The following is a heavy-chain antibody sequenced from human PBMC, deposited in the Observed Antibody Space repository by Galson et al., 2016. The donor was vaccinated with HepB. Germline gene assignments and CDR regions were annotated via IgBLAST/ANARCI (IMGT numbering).Heavy chain of an antibody. J-gene: IGHJ4*02. CDR3: AKGSDYYYSRSLNY. Sequence: SLRLSCAASGFSFSSYAMSWVRQAPGKGLEWVSSISGSGATTYYAGSVKGRFTISRDNSKNTLFLQINSLRADDTAVYFCAKGSDYYYSRSLNYWGQGTPVTVSS. CDR1: GFSFSSYA. V-gene: IGHV3-23*01. CDR2: ISGSGATT. D-gene: IGHD3-22*01.